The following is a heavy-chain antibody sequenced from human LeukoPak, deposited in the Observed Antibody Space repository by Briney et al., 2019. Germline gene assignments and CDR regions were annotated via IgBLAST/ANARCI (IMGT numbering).Heavy chain of an antibody. D-gene: IGHD6-6*01. V-gene: IGHV4-59*08. CDR2: IYYSGST. Sequence: PSETLSLTCTVSGGSISSYYWSWIRQPPGKGLEWIGYIYYSGSTNYNPSLKSRVTISVDTSKNQFSLKLSSVTAADTAVYYCARLPDSSSTDAFDIWGQGTMVTVSS. CDR1: GGSISSYY. CDR3: ARLPDSSSTDAFDI. J-gene: IGHJ3*02.